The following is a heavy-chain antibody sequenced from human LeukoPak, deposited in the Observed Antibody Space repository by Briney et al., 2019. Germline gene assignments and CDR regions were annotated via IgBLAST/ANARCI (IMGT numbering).Heavy chain of an antibody. D-gene: IGHD2-15*01. V-gene: IGHV3-9*01. CDR1: GFTFGDYA. CDR3: AKDPYGRVVAAKGPLTPYYFDY. Sequence: GGSLRLSCAASGFTFGDYAMHWVRQAPGKGLEWVSGISWNSGSIGYADSVKGRFTISRDNAKNSLYLQMNSLRAEDTALYYCAKDPYGRVVAAKGPLTPYYFDYWGQGTLVTVSS. CDR2: ISWNSGSI. J-gene: IGHJ4*02.